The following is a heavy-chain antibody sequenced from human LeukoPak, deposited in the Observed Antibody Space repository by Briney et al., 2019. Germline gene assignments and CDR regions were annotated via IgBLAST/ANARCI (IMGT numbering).Heavy chain of an antibody. CDR1: GYTFTSYY. D-gene: IGHD4-23*01. J-gene: IGHJ5*02. V-gene: IGHV1-46*01. Sequence: ASVKVSCKASGYTFTSYYMHWVRQAPGQGFEWMGIINPSGGSTSYAQKFQGRVTMTRDMSTSTDYMELSSLRSEDTAVYYCARDNSVEDTAWWFDPWGQGTLVTVSS. CDR2: INPSGGST. CDR3: ARDNSVEDTAWWFDP.